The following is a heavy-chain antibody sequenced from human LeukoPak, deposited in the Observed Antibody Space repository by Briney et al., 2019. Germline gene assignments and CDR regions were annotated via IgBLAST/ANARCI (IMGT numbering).Heavy chain of an antibody. Sequence: GALRLSCAASGFTFSTYATNWVRQAPAKGLEWVSTIGGGGPTTDYADSVKDRFTISRDNSKNTLYLQMNSLRAEDTAVYYCAREHWAAPDHWGQGTLVTVS. D-gene: IGHD1/OR15-1a*01. CDR2: IGGGGPTT. V-gene: IGHV3-23*01. J-gene: IGHJ4*02. CDR3: AREHWAAPDH. CDR1: GFTFSTYA.